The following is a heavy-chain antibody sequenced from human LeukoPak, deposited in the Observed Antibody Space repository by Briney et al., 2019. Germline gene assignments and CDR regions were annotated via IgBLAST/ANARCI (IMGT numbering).Heavy chain of an antibody. CDR2: SRNRAKSYTT. Sequence: TGGSLRLSCAVSGFTFSDHYMGWVRQAPGKGLEWVGRSRNRAKSYTTDYAASVKGRFTISRDESKSTLYLQMNSLETEDTAVYYCSRDATGDHWGQGTLVSVSS. CDR3: SRDATGDH. J-gene: IGHJ4*02. V-gene: IGHV3-72*01. CDR1: GFTFSDHY.